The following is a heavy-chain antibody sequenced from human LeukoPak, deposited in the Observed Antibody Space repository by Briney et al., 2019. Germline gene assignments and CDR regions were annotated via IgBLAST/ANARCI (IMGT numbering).Heavy chain of an antibody. Sequence: SETLSLTCTVSGGSISNYYWSWIRQPPGKGLEWIGYIYYSGSTNYNPSLKSRVTISVDTSKNQFSLKLSSVTAADTAVYYCARSGSSGWYRVRGDYYYGMDVWGQGTTVTVSS. V-gene: IGHV4-59*01. CDR3: ARSGSSGWYRVRGDYYYGMDV. D-gene: IGHD6-19*01. J-gene: IGHJ6*02. CDR2: IYYSGST. CDR1: GGSISNYY.